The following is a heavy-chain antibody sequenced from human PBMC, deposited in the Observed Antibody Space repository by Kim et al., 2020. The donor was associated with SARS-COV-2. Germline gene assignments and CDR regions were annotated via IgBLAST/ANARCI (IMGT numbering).Heavy chain of an antibody. CDR3: TREHIVVVPAAIWRYYYDYMDV. CDR1: GFTFGDYA. CDR2: IRSKAYGGTT. V-gene: IGHV3-49*04. Sequence: GGSLRLSCTASGFTFGDYAMSWVRQAPGKGLEWVGFIRSKAYGGTTEYAASVKGRFTISRDDSKSIAYLQMNSLKTEDTDVYYCTREHIVVVPAAIWRYYYDYMDVWGKGTTVTVSS. D-gene: IGHD2-2*02. J-gene: IGHJ6*03.